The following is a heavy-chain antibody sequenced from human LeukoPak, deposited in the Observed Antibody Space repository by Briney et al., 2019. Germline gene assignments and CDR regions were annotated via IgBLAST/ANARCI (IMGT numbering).Heavy chain of an antibody. Sequence: GGSLRLSCVTSGFTFNTHGMHWVRRAPGKGLEWVAFVEHDGSKKYLASVKGRFTISRDNSDKTLYLEMNSLRADDTALYYCAKWGFIAPTGAAIRESFYHWGRGTLVTVSS. V-gene: IGHV3-30*02. CDR3: AKWGFIAPTGAAIRESFYH. D-gene: IGHD6-13*01. J-gene: IGHJ1*01. CDR2: VEHDGSKK. CDR1: GFTFNTHG.